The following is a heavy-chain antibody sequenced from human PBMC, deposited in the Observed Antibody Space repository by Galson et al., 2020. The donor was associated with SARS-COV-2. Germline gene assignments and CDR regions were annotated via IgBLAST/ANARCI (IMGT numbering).Heavy chain of an antibody. CDR1: GGSISSSSYY. D-gene: IGHD3-22*01. Sequence: SETLSLTCTVSGGSISSSSYYWGWIRQPPGKGLEWIGSIYYSGSTYYNPSLKSRVTISVDTSKNQFSLKLSSVTAAETAVYYCARDYDSSGYYYYYGMDVWGQGTTVTVSS. CDR2: IYYSGST. V-gene: IGHV4-39*02. J-gene: IGHJ6*02. CDR3: ARDYDSSGYYYYYGMDV.